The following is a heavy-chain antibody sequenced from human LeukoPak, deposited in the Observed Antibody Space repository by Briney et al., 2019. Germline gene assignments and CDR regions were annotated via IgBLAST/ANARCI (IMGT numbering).Heavy chain of an antibody. V-gene: IGHV4-30-4*08. J-gene: IGHJ2*01. CDR1: GASLSSSSYY. CDR3: ARSFDSGTYSWYFDL. D-gene: IGHD3-10*01. CDR2: IYYSGST. Sequence: PSEALSLTCTVSGASLSSSSYYWGWIRQRPGMGLEWLGYIYYSGSTYYKPSLRSRVTISVDTSKNQFSLKLSSVTAADTAVYYCARSFDSGTYSWYFDLWGRGTLVTVSS.